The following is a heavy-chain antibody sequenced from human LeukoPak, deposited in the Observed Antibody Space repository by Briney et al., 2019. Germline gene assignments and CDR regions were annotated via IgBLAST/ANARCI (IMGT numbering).Heavy chain of an antibody. Sequence: PSETLSLTCAVYGGSFSGYYWSWIRQPPGKGLEWIGEINHSGSTNYNPSLKSRVTISVDTSKNQFSLKLSSVTAADAAVYYCARLNRGVIIDFDYWGQGTLVTVSS. CDR2: INHSGST. D-gene: IGHD3-10*01. J-gene: IGHJ4*02. CDR1: GGSFSGYY. CDR3: ARLNRGVIIDFDY. V-gene: IGHV4-34*01.